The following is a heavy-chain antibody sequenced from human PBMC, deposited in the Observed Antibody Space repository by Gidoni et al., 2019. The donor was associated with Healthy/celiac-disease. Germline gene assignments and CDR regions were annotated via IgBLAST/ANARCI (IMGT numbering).Heavy chain of an antibody. V-gene: IGHV4-39*01. CDR2: IYYSGST. CDR3: ARHKRHDNWNGESGHWFDP. Sequence: QLQLQESGPGLVKPSETLSLTCTVSGGSISSSSYYWGWIRQPPGKGLEWIGSIYYSGSTYYNPSLKSRVTISVDTSKNQFSLKLSSVTAADTAVYYCARHKRHDNWNGESGHWFDPWGQGTLVTVSS. CDR1: GGSISSSSYY. D-gene: IGHD1-20*01. J-gene: IGHJ5*02.